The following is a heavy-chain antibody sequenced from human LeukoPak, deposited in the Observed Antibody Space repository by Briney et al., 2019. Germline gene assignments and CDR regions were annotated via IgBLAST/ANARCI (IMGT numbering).Heavy chain of an antibody. Sequence: GGSLRLSCEVSGFTFSNYGMNWVRQAPGKGLEWVSAISDSGDATYYADSVKGRFTISRDNAKNSLYLQMNSLRAEDTAVYYCARDKITIFGVAIDYWGQGTLVTVSS. J-gene: IGHJ4*02. CDR1: GFTFSNYG. V-gene: IGHV3-21*01. CDR3: ARDKITIFGVAIDY. D-gene: IGHD3-3*01. CDR2: ISDSGDAT.